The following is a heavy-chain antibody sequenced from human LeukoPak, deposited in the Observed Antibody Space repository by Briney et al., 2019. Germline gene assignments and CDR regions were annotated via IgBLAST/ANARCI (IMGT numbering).Heavy chain of an antibody. CDR1: GFAFSGYN. J-gene: IGHJ4*02. Sequence: GGSLRLSCAASGFAFSGYNMNWVRQAPGKGLEWVSYISYNSGNMYYADSVKGRFTISRDNAKNSLYLQMNTLRAEDTAVYYCATAGLTVGNYEPFDCWGQGTLVTVSS. CDR2: ISYNSGNM. CDR3: ATAGLTVGNYEPFDC. D-gene: IGHD3-3*01. V-gene: IGHV3-48*04.